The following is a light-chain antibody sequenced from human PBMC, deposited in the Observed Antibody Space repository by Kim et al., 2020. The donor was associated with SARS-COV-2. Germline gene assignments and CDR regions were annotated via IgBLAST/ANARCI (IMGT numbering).Light chain of an antibody. V-gene: IGLV4-69*01. J-gene: IGLJ2*01. CDR3: QTWGTGIVV. CDR1: VGHGSYA. CDR2: LNSDGSH. Sequence: ASAKLTCTLSVGHGSYAIAWHQQQPEKGPRYLMKLNSDGSHSKGDGIPDRFSGSSSGAERYLTISSLQSEDEADYYCQTWGTGIVVFGGGTQLTVL.